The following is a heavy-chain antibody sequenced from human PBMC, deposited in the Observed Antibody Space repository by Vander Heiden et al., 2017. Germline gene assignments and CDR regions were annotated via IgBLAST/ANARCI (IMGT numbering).Heavy chain of an antibody. J-gene: IGHJ5*02. Sequence: EVQLVESGGGLVKPGASLRLSCAASGFTFSSYSMNGVRQAAWKGLEWVSSISSSSSYIYYADSVKGRFTISRDNAKNSLYLQMNSLRAEDTAVYYCARDRDPYSSGWYGWFDPWGQGTLVTVS. V-gene: IGHV3-21*01. CDR2: ISSSSSYI. D-gene: IGHD6-19*01. CDR1: GFTFSSYS. CDR3: ARDRDPYSSGWYGWFDP.